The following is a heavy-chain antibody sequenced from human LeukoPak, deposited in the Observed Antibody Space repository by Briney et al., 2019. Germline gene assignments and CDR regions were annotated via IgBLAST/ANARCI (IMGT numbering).Heavy chain of an antibody. J-gene: IGHJ4*02. CDR2: ITSSSTV. Sequence: GGSLRLSCAAPGFTFSNYSMNWVRQAPGKGLEWVSYITSSSTVYYAGSVKGRFAISRDNAKNSLFLQMNSLRAEDTAVYYCARDYCSGPKCYFIDYWGQGALVTVSS. V-gene: IGHV3-48*04. D-gene: IGHD2-15*01. CDR1: GFTFSNYS. CDR3: ARDYCSGPKCYFIDY.